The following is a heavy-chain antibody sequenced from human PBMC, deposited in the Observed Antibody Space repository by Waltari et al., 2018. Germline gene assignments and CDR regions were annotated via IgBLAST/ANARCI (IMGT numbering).Heavy chain of an antibody. CDR1: GGSISSYY. CDR2: IYYSGST. J-gene: IGHJ5*02. D-gene: IGHD1-26*01. Sequence: QVQLQESGPGLVKPSETLSLTCTVSGGSISSYYWSWIRQPPGKGLEWIGYIYYSGSTNYNPSLKSRVTISVDTSKNQFSLKLSSVTAADTAVYYCARQGASGSHGWFDPWGQGTLVTVSS. CDR3: ARQGASGSHGWFDP. V-gene: IGHV4-59*01.